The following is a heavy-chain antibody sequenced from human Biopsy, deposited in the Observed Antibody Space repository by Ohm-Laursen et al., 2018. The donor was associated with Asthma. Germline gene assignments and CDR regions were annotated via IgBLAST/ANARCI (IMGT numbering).Heavy chain of an antibody. Sequence: TQTLTLTCTFSGFSFSTYGVGVGWIRQSPGKALEWLALIYWDDYNLFRPSLKRRLTITKDPSKNQVVLTMTKMDPVDSGTYYCALSQDSGFDDHSPSWFDPWGQGTPVTVSS. CDR3: ALSQDSGFDDHSPSWFDP. CDR1: GFSFSTYGVG. D-gene: IGHD3-9*01. CDR2: IYWDDYN. V-gene: IGHV2-5*02. J-gene: IGHJ5*02.